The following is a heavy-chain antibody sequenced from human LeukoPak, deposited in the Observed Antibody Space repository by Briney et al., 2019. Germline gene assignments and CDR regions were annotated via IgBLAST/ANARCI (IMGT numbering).Heavy chain of an antibody. J-gene: IGHJ5*02. D-gene: IGHD3-10*01. CDR1: GYTFINNW. CDR2: INPTGTGT. Sequence: ASVKVSCKASGYTFINNWMHWVRQAPGQGLEWIGLINPTGTGTLYAQKFQGRVTMTRDMSTSTDYMELSSLRSEDTAVYYCARDNSVGDIAWWFDPWGQGTLVTVS. CDR3: ARDNSVGDIAWWFDP. V-gene: IGHV1-46*01.